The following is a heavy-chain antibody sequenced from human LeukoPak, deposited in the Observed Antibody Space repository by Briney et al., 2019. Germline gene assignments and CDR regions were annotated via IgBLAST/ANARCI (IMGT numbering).Heavy chain of an antibody. D-gene: IGHD2-15*01. V-gene: IGHV4-39*07. J-gene: IGHJ4*02. CDR2: IYYSGST. CDR1: GGSISSSSYY. CDR3: ARDRAADY. Sequence: PSETLSLTCTVSGGSISSSSYYWGWIRQPPGKGLEWIGSIYYSGSTYYNPSLKSRVTISVDKSKNQFSLKLSSVTAADTAVYYCARDRAADYWGQGTLVTVSS.